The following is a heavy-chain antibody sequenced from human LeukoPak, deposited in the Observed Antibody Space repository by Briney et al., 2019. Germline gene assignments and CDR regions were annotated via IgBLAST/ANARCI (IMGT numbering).Heavy chain of an antibody. CDR3: ARDRQLEGWFDP. D-gene: IGHD1-1*01. V-gene: IGHV4-59*01. CDR1: GGSISSYY. Sequence: SETLSLTSNVSGGSISSYYWSWIRLPPGEGLEWIGYIYYSGSTNYNPSLKSRVTISVDTSKNQFSLKLSSVTAADTAVYYCARDRQLEGWFDPWGQGTLVTVSS. CDR2: IYYSGST. J-gene: IGHJ5*02.